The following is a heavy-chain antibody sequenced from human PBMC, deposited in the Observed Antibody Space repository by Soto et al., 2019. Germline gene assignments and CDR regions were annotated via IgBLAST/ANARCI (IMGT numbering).Heavy chain of an antibody. J-gene: IGHJ3*01. Sequence: EVQLVESGGRLVKPGGSLRLSCAVSGFALSSYSIAWVRQAPGKGLEWVSFTFNYAGRLYYADSVKGRFAISRDDAKNSVNLPMNSLRAEDTAVYYCAREEGYCGGGYCFRSGFDLWGQGTVVTVSS. CDR1: GFALSSYS. D-gene: IGHD2-15*01. CDR3: AREEGYCGGGYCFRSGFDL. CDR2: TFNYAGRL. V-gene: IGHV3-21*01.